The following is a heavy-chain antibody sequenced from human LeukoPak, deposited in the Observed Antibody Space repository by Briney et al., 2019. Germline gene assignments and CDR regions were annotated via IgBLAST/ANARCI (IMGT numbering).Heavy chain of an antibody. CDR1: GGSISSYY. J-gene: IGHJ6*03. Sequence: SETLSLTCTVSGGSISSYYWSLIRQPAGKGLEWIGRIYTSGSTNYNPSLKSRVTMSVDMSKNQFSLKLSSVTAADTAVYYCARDGSGYYRYYYMDVWGKGTTVTVSS. CDR3: ARDGSGYYRYYYMDV. D-gene: IGHD3-3*01. V-gene: IGHV4-4*07. CDR2: IYTSGST.